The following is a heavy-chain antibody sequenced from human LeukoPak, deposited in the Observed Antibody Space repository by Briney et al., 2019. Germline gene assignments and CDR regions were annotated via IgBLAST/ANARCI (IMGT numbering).Heavy chain of an antibody. CDR2: ITGSGGSS. CDR1: GFSFSSYV. V-gene: IGHV3-23*01. D-gene: IGHD1-26*01. Sequence: SGGSLRLSCAASGFSFSSYVMSWVRQTPGKGLEWVSTITGSGGSSYYADSVQGRFTISRHNSKNTLYLQMNSLRAEDTAVYYCARAGSGSYSSLDYWGQGTLVTVSS. CDR3: ARAGSGSYSSLDY. J-gene: IGHJ4*02.